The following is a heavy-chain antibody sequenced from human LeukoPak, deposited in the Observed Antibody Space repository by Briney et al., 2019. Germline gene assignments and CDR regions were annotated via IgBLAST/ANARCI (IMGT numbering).Heavy chain of an antibody. CDR1: GFTFSSYA. V-gene: IGHV3-30-3*01. Sequence: PGGSLRLSCAASGFTFSSYAMHWVRQAPGKGLEWVAVISYDGSNKYYADSVKGRFTISRDNSKNTLYLQMNSLRAEDTAVYYCARDMDGATVTTSVYYYYGMDVWGQGTTVTVSS. CDR2: ISYDGSNK. CDR3: ARDMDGATVTTSVYYYYGMDV. J-gene: IGHJ6*02. D-gene: IGHD4-17*01.